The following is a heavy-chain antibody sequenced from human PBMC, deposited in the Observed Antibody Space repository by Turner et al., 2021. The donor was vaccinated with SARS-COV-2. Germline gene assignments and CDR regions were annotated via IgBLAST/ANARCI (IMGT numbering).Heavy chain of an antibody. J-gene: IGHJ6*02. CDR3: ATRAAAGPDFYYYYGMDV. CDR1: GLTLSSCS. D-gene: IGHD6-13*01. Sequence: VQLVESGGGVAKPGGALRLSCAASGLTLSSCSMNWVRPGQGKGLEGVFSISSSSSYIYYADSGQFPFTISRDNDKNSLYLQLHSVRAEDAAVYYCATRAAAGPDFYYYYGMDVWGQGTTVTVSS. V-gene: IGHV3-21*01. CDR2: ISSSSSYI.